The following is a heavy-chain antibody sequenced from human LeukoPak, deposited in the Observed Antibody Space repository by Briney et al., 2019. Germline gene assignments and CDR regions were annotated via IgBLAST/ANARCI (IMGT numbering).Heavy chain of an antibody. V-gene: IGHV3-43*01. CDR3: AKGIQRYFDWLLGDY. J-gene: IGHJ4*02. D-gene: IGHD3-9*01. CDR1: GFTFDDYT. Sequence: GGSLRLSCAASGFTFDDYTMHWVRQAQGKGLEWVSLITWDGGSTYYADSVKGRFTISRDNSKNSLYLQMNSLRTEDTALYYCAKGIQRYFDWLLGDYWGQGTLVTVSP. CDR2: ITWDGGST.